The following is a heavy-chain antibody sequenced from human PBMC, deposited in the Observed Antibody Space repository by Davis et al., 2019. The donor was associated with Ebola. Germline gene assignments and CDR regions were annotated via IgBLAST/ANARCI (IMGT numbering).Heavy chain of an antibody. Sequence: SETLSLTCTVSGGSVSNYYWSWIRQPPGKGLEWIGYIYYRGSTNYNPALKSRVTISVDTSKNQFSLKLSSVTAADTAVYYCARRGRARGMDVWGQGTTVTVSS. CDR3: ARRGRARGMDV. CDR1: GGSVSNYY. V-gene: IGHV4-59*08. CDR2: IYYRGST. J-gene: IGHJ6*02.